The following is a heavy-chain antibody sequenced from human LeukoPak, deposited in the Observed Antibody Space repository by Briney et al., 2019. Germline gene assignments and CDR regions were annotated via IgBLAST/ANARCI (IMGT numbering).Heavy chain of an antibody. CDR1: GYTFTSYG. CDR2: ISAYNGNT. D-gene: IGHD1-26*01. J-gene: IGHJ4*02. CDR3: ARARWDLYYFDY. V-gene: IGHV1-18*01. Sequence: ASVKVSCKASGYTFTSYGISWVRQAPGQGLEWMGWISAYNGNTNYAQKLQGRVTMTTDTSTSIAYMELRSLRSDDTAVYYCARARWDLYYFDYWGQGTLVTVSS.